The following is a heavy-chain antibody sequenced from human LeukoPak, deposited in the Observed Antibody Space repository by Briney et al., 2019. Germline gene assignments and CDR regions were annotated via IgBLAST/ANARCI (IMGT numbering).Heavy chain of an antibody. CDR1: GGSISSNNW. CDR3: ARERVSGAVFDY. Sequence: PSETLSLTCAVSGGSISSNNWWNWVRQPPGKGLEWIGEIYHSGSTSYNPSLKSRVTISVDKSKNQFSLKLNSVTAADTAVYYCARERVSGAVFDYWGQGTLVTVSS. D-gene: IGHD6-25*01. J-gene: IGHJ4*02. V-gene: IGHV4-4*02. CDR2: IYHSGST.